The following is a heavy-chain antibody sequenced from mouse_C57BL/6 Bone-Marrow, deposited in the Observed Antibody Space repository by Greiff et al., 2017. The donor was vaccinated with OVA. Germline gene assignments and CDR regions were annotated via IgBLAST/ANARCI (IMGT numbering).Heavy chain of an antibody. CDR1: GFTFSSYA. J-gene: IGHJ3*01. CDR3: TREDGLWRFAY. CDR2: ISSGGDYI. V-gene: IGHV5-9-1*02. Sequence: EVKLVESGEGLVKPGGSLKLSCAASGFTFSSYAMSWVRQTPEKRLEWVAYISSGGDYIYYADTVKGRFTISRDNARNTLYLQMSSLKSEDTAMYYCTREDGLWRFAYWGQGTLVTVSA. D-gene: IGHD1-1*02.